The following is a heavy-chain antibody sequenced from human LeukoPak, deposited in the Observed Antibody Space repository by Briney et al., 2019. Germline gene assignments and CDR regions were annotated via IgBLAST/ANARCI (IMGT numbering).Heavy chain of an antibody. CDR1: GFTFSIYS. CDR3: ARSFLSIAAAATDY. Sequence: PGGSLRLSCAASGFTFSIYSLNWVRQAPGKGLEWVSSISSSSSYIYYAVSVKGRFTISRDNAKNSLYLQMNGLRAEDTAVYYCARSFLSIAAAATDYWGQGTLVTVSS. J-gene: IGHJ4*02. CDR2: ISSSSSYI. V-gene: IGHV3-21*01. D-gene: IGHD6-13*01.